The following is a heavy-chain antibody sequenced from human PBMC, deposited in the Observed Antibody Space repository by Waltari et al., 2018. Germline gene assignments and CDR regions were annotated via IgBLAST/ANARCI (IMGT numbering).Heavy chain of an antibody. CDR1: GASFSAYY. CDR2: IMHPGNT. D-gene: IGHD3-3*01. Sequence: QVQLQPWGAGLLKPSETLSLTCSVSGASFSAYYWGWILHGPGKGPESIGQIMHPGNTNSHPALQSRGAISLPTSRRQFSLKVFSVTAADTGLYFCSGGGSYDFWRHTPFVDPWGQGTQVTVSS. J-gene: IGHJ5*02. V-gene: IGHV4-34*01. CDR3: SGGGSYDFWRHTPFVDP.